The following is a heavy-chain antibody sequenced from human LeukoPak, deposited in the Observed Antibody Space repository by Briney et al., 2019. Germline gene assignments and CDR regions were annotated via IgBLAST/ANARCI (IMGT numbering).Heavy chain of an antibody. CDR2: ISVGAEYI. D-gene: IGHD3-3*01. CDR1: GFTSSTYV. Sequence: PGGSLRLSCAASGFTSSTYVMNWFRQAPGKGLEWVSTISVGAEYIFYADSVKGRFTIPRDDSNNALYLQMHSLRAEDTALYYCASGPPFLKYFEYWGQGTLVTVSS. J-gene: IGHJ4*02. V-gene: IGHV3-23*01. CDR3: ASGPPFLKYFEY.